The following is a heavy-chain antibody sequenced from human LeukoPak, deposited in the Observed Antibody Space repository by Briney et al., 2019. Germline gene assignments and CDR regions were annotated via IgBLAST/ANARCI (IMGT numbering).Heavy chain of an antibody. D-gene: IGHD3-9*01. Sequence: ASVKVSCKASGYTFTGYFIHWVRQAPGQGLEWMGWINPNNGGTKYAQKFQDRVTMTRDTSISTAYMELSRLRSDDTAVYYCAREDSLRYFDWLLRAGGAFDIWGQGTMVTVSS. CDR1: GYTFTGYF. CDR2: INPNNGGT. J-gene: IGHJ3*02. V-gene: IGHV1-2*02. CDR3: AREDSLRYFDWLLRAGGAFDI.